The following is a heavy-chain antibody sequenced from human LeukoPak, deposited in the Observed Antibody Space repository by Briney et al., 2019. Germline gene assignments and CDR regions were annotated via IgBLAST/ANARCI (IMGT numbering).Heavy chain of an antibody. J-gene: IGHJ6*03. Sequence: PSETLSLTCTVSGGSISSYYWSWIRQPPGKGLEWIGYIYYSGSTNYNPSLKSRVTISVDTSKNQFSLKLSSVTAADTAVYYCARSGAFMDVWGKGTTVTVSS. V-gene: IGHV4-59*08. D-gene: IGHD3-10*01. CDR2: IYYSGST. CDR3: ARSGAFMDV. CDR1: GGSISSYY.